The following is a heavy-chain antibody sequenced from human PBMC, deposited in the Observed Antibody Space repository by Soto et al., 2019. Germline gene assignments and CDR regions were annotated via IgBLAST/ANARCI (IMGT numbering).Heavy chain of an antibody. CDR1: GYDFTAYD. CDR3: GRGPSPRAPAGGTPYYYAMDV. J-gene: IGHJ6*02. D-gene: IGHD6-13*01. V-gene: IGHV1-8*02. CDR2: MNPINGAT. Sequence: ASVKVSCKTSGYDFTAYDINWVRQASGQGLEWMGWMNPINGATGSARRFQGRVSMTRNTATGTAYLELTSLRSDDTGVYYCGRGPSPRAPAGGTPYYYAMDVWGQGTTVTVSS.